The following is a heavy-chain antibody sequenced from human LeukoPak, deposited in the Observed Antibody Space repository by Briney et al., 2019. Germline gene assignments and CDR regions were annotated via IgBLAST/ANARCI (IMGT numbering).Heavy chain of an antibody. V-gene: IGHV4-34*01. Sequence: SETLSLTCDVHGGSFRGYYCSWIRQPPGKGLEWIGEINHSGSTNYNPSLKSRVSISVDSSKNQFSLEVSSVTAADTAVYYCARGSDTAAGLYWGQGTLVTVSS. CDR3: ARGSDTAAGLY. CDR1: GGSFRGYY. D-gene: IGHD6-13*01. J-gene: IGHJ4*02. CDR2: INHSGST.